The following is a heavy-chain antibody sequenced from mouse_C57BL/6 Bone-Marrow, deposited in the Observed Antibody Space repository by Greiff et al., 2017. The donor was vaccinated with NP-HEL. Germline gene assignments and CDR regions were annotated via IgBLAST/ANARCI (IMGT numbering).Heavy chain of an antibody. CDR3: ARGGYSWYFDV. J-gene: IGHJ1*03. V-gene: IGHV1-54*01. CDR2: INPGSGGT. Sequence: VQLQQSGAELVRPGTSVKVSCKASGYAFTNYLIEWVKQRPGQGLEWIGVINPGSGGTNYNEKFKGKATLTADKSSSTAYMQLSSLTSEDSAVYFCARGGYSWYFDVWGTGTTVTVSS. CDR1: GYAFTNYL. D-gene: IGHD2-3*01.